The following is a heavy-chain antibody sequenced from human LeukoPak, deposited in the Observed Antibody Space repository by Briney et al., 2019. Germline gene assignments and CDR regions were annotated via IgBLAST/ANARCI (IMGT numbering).Heavy chain of an antibody. CDR2: ISSSNTY. CDR3: ARDPGDLRWGMDV. CDR1: GYTFSPYS. Sequence: GGSLRLSRAASGYTFSPYSMNWVRQAPGKGLEWVSSISSSNTYYADSVKGRFTISRDNAKKSVYLQMNSLRAEDTAVYYCARDPGDLRWGMDVWGQGTTVTVAS. V-gene: IGHV3-21*01. D-gene: IGHD2-21*02. J-gene: IGHJ6*02.